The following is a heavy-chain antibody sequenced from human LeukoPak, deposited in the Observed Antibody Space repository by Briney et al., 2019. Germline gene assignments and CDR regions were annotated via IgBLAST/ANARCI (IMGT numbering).Heavy chain of an antibody. CDR3: ARGRGPLRVEFGD. Sequence: SETLSLTCNVSGGSLSSHYWSWIRQAPGEGLEWIGFIYSGSTKYNPSLKSRVAISMDTSKNQSSLILNSVAAADTAVYYCARGRGPLRVEFGDWGHGTLVTISS. CDR2: IYSGST. D-gene: IGHD3-16*01. CDR1: GGSLSSHY. J-gene: IGHJ4*01. V-gene: IGHV4-4*09.